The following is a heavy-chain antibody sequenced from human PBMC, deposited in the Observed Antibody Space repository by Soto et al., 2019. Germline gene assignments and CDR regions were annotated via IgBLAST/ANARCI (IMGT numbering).Heavy chain of an antibody. CDR2: ISAYNGDR. CDR1: GYIFTNYD. V-gene: IGHV1-18*01. Sequence: GASVKVSCKASGYIFTNYDIIWVRQAPGQGLEWVGWISAYNGDRKFAQKLQGRVSLTTDTSTSTAYMELRSLRSDDTAVYYCARDSPPVDYWGQGTLVTVSS. J-gene: IGHJ4*02. CDR3: ARDSPPVDY.